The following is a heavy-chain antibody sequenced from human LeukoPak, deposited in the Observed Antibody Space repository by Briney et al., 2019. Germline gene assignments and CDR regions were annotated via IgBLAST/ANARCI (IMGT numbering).Heavy chain of an antibody. D-gene: IGHD2-8*01. CDR1: GGSINSSYYY. CDR3: ARGSIATNCTNGVCSHPFHRHYFDY. J-gene: IGHJ4*02. CDR2: IYYSGST. V-gene: IGHV4-39*07. Sequence: SETLSLTCTVSGGSINSSYYYWGWIRQPPGKGLEWIGSIYYSGSTYYNPSLKSRVTISVDTSKNQFSLKLSSVTAADTAVYYCARGSIATNCTNGVCSHPFHRHYFDYWGQGTLVTVSS.